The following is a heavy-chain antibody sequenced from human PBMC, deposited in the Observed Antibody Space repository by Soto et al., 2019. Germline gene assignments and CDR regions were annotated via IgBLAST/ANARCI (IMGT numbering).Heavy chain of an antibody. CDR3: AKYYYDSSGPRTIDY. D-gene: IGHD3-22*01. CDR2: ISGSGGST. J-gene: IGHJ4*02. V-gene: IGHV3-23*01. Sequence: GGSLRLSCAASGFTFSSYAMSWVRQAPGKGLEWVSAISGSGGSTYYADSVKGRFTISRDNSKNTLYLQMNSLRAEDTAVYYCAKYYYDSSGPRTIDYWGQGTLVTVSS. CDR1: GFTFSSYA.